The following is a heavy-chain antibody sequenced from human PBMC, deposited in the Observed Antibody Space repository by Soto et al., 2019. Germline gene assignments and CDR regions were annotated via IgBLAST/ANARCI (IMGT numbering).Heavy chain of an antibody. CDR3: ARDLWLRFSRAYGMDV. Sequence: EVQLVESGGGLVQPGGSLRLSCAASGFTFSSYEMNWVRQAPGKGLEWVSYISSSGSTIYYADSVKGRFTISRDNAKNSLYLQMNSLRAEDTAVYYSARDLWLRFSRAYGMDVWGQGTTVTVSS. CDR2: ISSSGSTI. CDR1: GFTFSSYE. D-gene: IGHD5-12*01. J-gene: IGHJ6*02. V-gene: IGHV3-48*03.